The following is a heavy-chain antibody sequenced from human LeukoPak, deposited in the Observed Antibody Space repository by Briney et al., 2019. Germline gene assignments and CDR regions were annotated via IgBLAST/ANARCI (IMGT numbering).Heavy chain of an antibody. CDR2: ISGSGGST. Sequence: AGGSLRLSCAASGFTFSSYAMSWVRQAPGKGLEWVSAISGSGGSTYYADSVKGRFTISRDNSKNTLYLQMNSLRSEDTAVYYCASPKGSMSVRGVYFDYWGQGTLVTVSS. CDR1: GFTFSSYA. V-gene: IGHV3-23*01. J-gene: IGHJ4*02. CDR3: ASPKGSMSVRGVYFDY. D-gene: IGHD3-10*01.